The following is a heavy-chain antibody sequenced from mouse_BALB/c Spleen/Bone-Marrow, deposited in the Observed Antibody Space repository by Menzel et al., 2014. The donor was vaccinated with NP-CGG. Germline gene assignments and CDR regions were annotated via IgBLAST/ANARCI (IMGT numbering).Heavy chain of an antibody. CDR1: GYTFTDYW. J-gene: IGHJ2*01. CDR2: IDTSDTYT. D-gene: IGHD4-1*01. CDR3: TRGWDGYYFDY. Sequence: QVQLKQSGAELVMPGASVKMSCKASGYTFTDYWMHWVKQRPGQGLEWIGAIDTSDTYTNYNQKFKGEATLTVDESSSTAYMQLSSLASEDSAVYFCTRGWDGYYFDYWGQGTTLTVSS. V-gene: IGHV1-69*01.